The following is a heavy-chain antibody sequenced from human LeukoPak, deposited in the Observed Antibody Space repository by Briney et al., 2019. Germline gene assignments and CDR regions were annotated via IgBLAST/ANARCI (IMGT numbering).Heavy chain of an antibody. J-gene: IGHJ4*02. CDR1: GFTFSSYG. Sequence: GGSLRLSCAASGFTFSSYGMHWVRQAPGKGLEWVAVISYDGSNKYYADSVKGRFTISRDNSKNTLYLQMNSLRAEDTAVYYCAKDLDYGDSHNIDLFDYWGQGTLVTVSS. CDR3: AKDLDYGDSHNIDLFDY. D-gene: IGHD4-17*01. CDR2: ISYDGSNK. V-gene: IGHV3-30*18.